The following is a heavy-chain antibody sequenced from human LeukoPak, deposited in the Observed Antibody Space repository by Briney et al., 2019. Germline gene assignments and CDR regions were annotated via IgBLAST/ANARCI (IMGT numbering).Heavy chain of an antibody. Sequence: TSETLSLTCTVSGGSISSYYWSWIRQPPGKGLEWTGYIYYSGSTNYNPSLKSRVTISVDTSKNQFSLKLSSVTAADTAVYYCARHRPYYYDFDAFDIWGQGTMVTVSS. V-gene: IGHV4-59*08. CDR3: ARHRPYYYDFDAFDI. CDR1: GGSISSYY. D-gene: IGHD3-22*01. CDR2: IYYSGST. J-gene: IGHJ3*02.